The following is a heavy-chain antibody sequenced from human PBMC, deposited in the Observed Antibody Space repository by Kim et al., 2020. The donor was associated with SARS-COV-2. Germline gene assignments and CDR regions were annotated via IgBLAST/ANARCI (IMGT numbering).Heavy chain of an antibody. J-gene: IGHJ6*03. V-gene: IGHV1-69*13. CDR2: IIPIFGTA. CDR1: GGTFSSYA. Sequence: SVKVSCKASGGTFSSYAISWVRQAPGQGLEWMGGIIPIFGTANYAQKFQGRVTITADESTSTAYMELSSLRSEDTAVYYCARGLPAASRTKGTYYYYYYMDVWGKGTTVTVSS. CDR3: ARGLPAASRTKGTYYYYYYMDV. D-gene: IGHD2-15*01.